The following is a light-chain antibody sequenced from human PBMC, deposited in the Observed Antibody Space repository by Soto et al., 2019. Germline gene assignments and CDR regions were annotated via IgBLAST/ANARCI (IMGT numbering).Light chain of an antibody. CDR2: DTS. V-gene: IGKV3-15*01. CDR3: QQYTNWPPYT. CDR1: LSVNNN. Sequence: VMTQSPDPLSVSPGERVTLSCRVSLSVNNNLAWCQQQPGQAPSLLIYDTSSRATGVPATFSGSGSGTEFTLTIISLKAEDFAVYYCQQYTNWPPYTFGQGT. J-gene: IGKJ2*01.